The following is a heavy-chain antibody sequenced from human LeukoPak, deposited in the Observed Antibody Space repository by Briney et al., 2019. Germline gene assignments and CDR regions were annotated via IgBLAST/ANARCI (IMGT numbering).Heavy chain of an antibody. CDR3: AKDIAAVADDGWFDP. Sequence: ETLSLTCTVSGGSISSYYWSWVRQAPGKGLEWVSSISSSSSYIYYADSVKGRFTSSRDNAKNSLYLQMNSLRAEDTALYYCAKDIAAVADDGWFDPWGQGTLVTVSS. D-gene: IGHD6-13*01. V-gene: IGHV3-21*04. CDR1: GGSISSYY. CDR2: ISSSSSYI. J-gene: IGHJ5*02.